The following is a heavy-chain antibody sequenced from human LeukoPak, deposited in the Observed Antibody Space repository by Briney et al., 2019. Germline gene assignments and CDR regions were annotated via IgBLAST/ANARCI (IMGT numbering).Heavy chain of an antibody. CDR1: GGSISGYY. D-gene: IGHD6-13*01. CDR2: IDHSGST. V-gene: IGHV4-34*01. Sequence: SETLSLTCAVYGGSISGYYWSWIRQPPGKGLEWIGEIDHSGSTNYNPSLKSRVTISVDTSKNQFSLKLSSVTAADTAVYHCARGPIGAAAGLGYWGQGTLVTVSS. CDR3: ARGPIGAAAGLGY. J-gene: IGHJ4*02.